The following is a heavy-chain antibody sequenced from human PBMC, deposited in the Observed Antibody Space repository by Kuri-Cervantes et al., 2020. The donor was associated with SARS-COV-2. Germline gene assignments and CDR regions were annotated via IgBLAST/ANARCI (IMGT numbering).Heavy chain of an antibody. J-gene: IGHJ4*02. V-gene: IGHV4-34*01. CDR1: GGSFSGYY. Sequence: SETLSLTCAVYGGSFSGYYWSWIRQPPGKGLEWIGEINHSGSTNYNPSLKSRVTISVDKSKNQFPPKLSSVTAADTAVYYCAGNPSPREIVVVIFDYWGQGTLVTVSS. CDR2: INHSGST. D-gene: IGHD3-22*01. CDR3: AGNPSPREIVVVIFDY.